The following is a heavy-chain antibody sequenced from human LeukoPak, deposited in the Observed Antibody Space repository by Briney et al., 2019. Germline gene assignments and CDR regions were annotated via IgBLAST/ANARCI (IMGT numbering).Heavy chain of an antibody. Sequence: ASVKVSCKASGYTFTNYGISWVRQAPGQGLEWMGWISAYNGNTNYAQKLQGRVTMTTDTSTSTAYMELRSLRSDDMAVYYCARRLRYCTTTSCYTHDAFDIWGQGTMVTVSS. D-gene: IGHD2-2*02. CDR3: ARRLRYCTTTSCYTHDAFDI. V-gene: IGHV1-18*03. CDR1: GYTFTNYG. J-gene: IGHJ3*02. CDR2: ISAYNGNT.